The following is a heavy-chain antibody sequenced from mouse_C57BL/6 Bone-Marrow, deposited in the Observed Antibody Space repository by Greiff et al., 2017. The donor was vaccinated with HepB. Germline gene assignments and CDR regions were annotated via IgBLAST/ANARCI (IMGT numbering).Heavy chain of an antibody. D-gene: IGHD2-1*01. Sequence: VQLQQSGAELVRPGASVKLSCKASGYTFTDYYINWVKQRPGQGLEWIARIYPGSGNTYYNEKFKGKATLTAEKSSSTAYMQLSSLTSEDSAVYFCARGGNYVWDWGQGTTLTVSS. V-gene: IGHV1-76*01. CDR1: GYTFTDYY. CDR2: IYPGSGNT. J-gene: IGHJ2*01. CDR3: ARGGNYVWD.